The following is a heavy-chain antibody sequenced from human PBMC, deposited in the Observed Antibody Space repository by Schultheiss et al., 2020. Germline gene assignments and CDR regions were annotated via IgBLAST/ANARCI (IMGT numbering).Heavy chain of an antibody. CDR1: GGSISSGSYY. V-gene: IGHV4-61*02. J-gene: IGHJ5*02. CDR2: IYTSGST. CDR3: ARDRGYCSGGSCYSRWFDP. D-gene: IGHD2-15*01. Sequence: SATLSLTCTVSGGSISSGSYYWSWIRQPAGKGLEWIGRIYTSGSTNYNPSLKSRVTISVDTSKNQFSLKLSSVTAADTAVYYCARDRGYCSGGSCYSRWFDPWGQGTLVTVS.